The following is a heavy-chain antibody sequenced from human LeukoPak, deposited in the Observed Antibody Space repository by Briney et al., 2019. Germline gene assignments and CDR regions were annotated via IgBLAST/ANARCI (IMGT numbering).Heavy chain of an antibody. CDR3: ARDSSSNRYYYYGMDV. Sequence: GGSLRLSCAASGFTFKRYHMSWVRQAPGKGLDWVSSIDGGGTNTYYADSVKGRFTISRDNSKNTLYLEMNSLRAEDTAVYYCARDSSSNRYYYYGMDVWGQGTTVTVFS. CDR1: GFTFKRYH. D-gene: IGHD2-2*01. J-gene: IGHJ6*02. V-gene: IGHV3-23*01. CDR2: IDGGGTNT.